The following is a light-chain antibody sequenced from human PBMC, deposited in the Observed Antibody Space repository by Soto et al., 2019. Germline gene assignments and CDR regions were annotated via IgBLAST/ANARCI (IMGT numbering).Light chain of an antibody. J-gene: IGKJ3*01. V-gene: IGKV3-11*01. CDR1: QSVSSY. CDR2: DAS. Sequence: RARRTSQSVSSYLAWYQQKPGQAPRLLIYDASNRATGIPARFSGIGSQTAVSLTGLRSGPYYCAAYLCHHDRSSPPGTFGPGTKVDIK. CDR3: HHDRSSPPGT.